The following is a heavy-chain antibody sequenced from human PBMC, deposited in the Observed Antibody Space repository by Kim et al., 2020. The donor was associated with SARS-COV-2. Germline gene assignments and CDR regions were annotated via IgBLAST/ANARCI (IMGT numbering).Heavy chain of an antibody. Sequence: GGSLRLSCEASGLTFSSSGMHWVRKAPGNGLEGVAVIWYDGSNKYYADSVKGRFTISSDNAKNTLYLQMNSLRAEDTAVYYCARARAFGDYDSSDYWGQGSLVTVSS. V-gene: IGHV3-33*01. CDR2: IWYDGSNK. J-gene: IGHJ4*02. CDR3: ARARAFGDYDSSDY. CDR1: GLTFSSSG. D-gene: IGHD3-22*01.